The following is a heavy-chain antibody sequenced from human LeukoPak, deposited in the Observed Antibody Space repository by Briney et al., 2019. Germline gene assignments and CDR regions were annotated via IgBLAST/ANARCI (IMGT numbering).Heavy chain of an antibody. J-gene: IGHJ5*02. V-gene: IGHV1-2*02. Sequence: ASVKVSCKASGYTFTGYYMHWVRQAPGQGLERMGWINPNSGGTNYAQKFRGRVTMTRDTSISTAYMELSRLRSDDTAVYYCARECATVSFWFDPWGQGTLVTVSS. CDR3: ARECATVSFWFDP. D-gene: IGHD4-17*01. CDR2: INPNSGGT. CDR1: GYTFTGYY.